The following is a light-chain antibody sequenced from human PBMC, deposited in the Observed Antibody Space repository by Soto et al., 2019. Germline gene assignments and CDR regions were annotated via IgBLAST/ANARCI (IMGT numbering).Light chain of an antibody. Sequence: EIVLTQSPVNLSLSPGERATLSCRASQSVSNYLVWYQQKPGQAPRLLIYDASNRATGIPARFSGSGSGTDFTLTISSLEPEDFAVYYCQQRSNWPRFTFGPGTKVDIK. CDR2: DAS. CDR3: QQRSNWPRFT. V-gene: IGKV3-11*01. J-gene: IGKJ3*01. CDR1: QSVSNY.